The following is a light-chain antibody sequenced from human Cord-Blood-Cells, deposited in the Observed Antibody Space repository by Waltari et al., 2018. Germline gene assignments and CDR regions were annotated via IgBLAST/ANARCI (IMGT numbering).Light chain of an antibody. CDR1: SSDVGSYNR. J-gene: IGLJ1*01. CDR2: EGS. Sequence: QSALTQPASVPGSPGQSITISCTGTSSDVGSYNRVSWYQQHPGKAPKLMIYEGSKRPSGVSNRFSGSKSGNTASLTISGLQAEDEADYYCCSYAGSSTFYVFGTGTKVTVL. V-gene: IGLV2-23*01. CDR3: CSYAGSSTFYV.